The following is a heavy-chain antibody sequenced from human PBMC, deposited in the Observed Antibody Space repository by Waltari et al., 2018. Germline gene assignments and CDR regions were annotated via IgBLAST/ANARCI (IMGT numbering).Heavy chain of an antibody. CDR2: TYYRSKWYN. J-gene: IGHJ4*02. D-gene: IGHD5-18*01. CDR1: GDSAPGNSAA. Sequence: QVQLQQSGPGLVRPSQPLSLTCSISGDSAPGNSAAWNWIRQSPSRGLEWLGRTYYRSKWYNDYAVSVKSRITINPDTSKNQFSLQLNSVTPEDTAVYYCARSKDTAMVGFDYWGQGTLVTVSS. V-gene: IGHV6-1*01. CDR3: ARSKDTAMVGFDY.